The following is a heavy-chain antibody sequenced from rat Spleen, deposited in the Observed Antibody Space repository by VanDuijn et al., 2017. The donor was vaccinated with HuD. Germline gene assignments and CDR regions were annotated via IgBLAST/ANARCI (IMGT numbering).Heavy chain of an antibody. CDR1: GFTFSSNW. CDR2: INPDGSNA. D-gene: IGHD1-12*01. CDR3: TRGYAHY. J-gene: IGHJ2*01. V-gene: IGHV5-46*01. Sequence: EVQLVESGGGLVQPGRSMKLSCAASGFTFSSNWLNWIRQAPGKGLEWVATINPDGSNAYYPDTVKGRFTISRDNAQNTLYLQMNSLRSEDTATYYCTRGYAHYWGQGVMVTVSS.